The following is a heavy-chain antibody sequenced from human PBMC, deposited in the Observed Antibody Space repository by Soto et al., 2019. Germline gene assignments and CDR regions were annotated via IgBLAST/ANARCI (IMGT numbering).Heavy chain of an antibody. CDR3: ARDRLMATAGTARHYFGLDV. D-gene: IGHD5-18*01. CDR1: GGSIRSGGYY. V-gene: IGHV4-31*03. Sequence: SETLSLTCTVSGGSIRSGGYYWSWVRQNPRRGLEWIGNIYYSGNTYYNPSLKSRLTMSVDTSKNQFSLNLSSVTAADTAVYYCARDRLMATAGTARHYFGLDVWGQGTTVTVSS. CDR2: IYYSGNT. J-gene: IGHJ6*02.